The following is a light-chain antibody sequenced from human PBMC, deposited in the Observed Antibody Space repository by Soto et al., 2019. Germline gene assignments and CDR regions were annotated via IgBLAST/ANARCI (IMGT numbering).Light chain of an antibody. CDR1: QSVSSN. V-gene: IGKV3-15*01. J-gene: IGKJ5*01. CDR2: GAF. Sequence: EIIMTQSPVTLSVSPGERATLSCRASQSVSSNLAWYQQKPGQAPSLLIYGAFTRATGIPARFSGTGSGTEFTLTISRLEPEDFAVYYCQQYGSSPITFGQGTRLEI. CDR3: QQYGSSPIT.